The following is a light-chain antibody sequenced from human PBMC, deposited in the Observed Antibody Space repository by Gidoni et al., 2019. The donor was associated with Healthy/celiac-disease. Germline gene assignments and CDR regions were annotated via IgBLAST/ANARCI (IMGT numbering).Light chain of an antibody. J-gene: IGLJ2*01. CDR1: ALPKQY. V-gene: IGLV3-25*03. Sequence: SYELTQPTSVAVSPGQTARITWSGDALPKQYAYWYQQEPGQAPVLVIYYYSERPSGIPERFSCSSSGTTVTLTISGVQAEDESDYYCQSADSSGTYVVFGGGTKLTVL. CDR2: YYS. CDR3: QSADSSGTYVV.